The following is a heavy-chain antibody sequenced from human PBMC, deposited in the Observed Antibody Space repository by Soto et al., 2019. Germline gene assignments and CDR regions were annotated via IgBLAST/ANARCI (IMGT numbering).Heavy chain of an antibody. Sequence: QVQLVQSGAEVKKPGASVKVSCKASGYTFTSYAMHWVRQAPGQRLEWMGWINAGNGNTKYSQKFQGRVTITRDTSASTAYMELSSLRSEDTAVYYCARVGDRSSYSDILTGYSDDYYYYGMDVWGQGTTVTVSS. CDR3: ARVGDRSSYSDILTGYSDDYYYYGMDV. CDR2: INAGNGNT. V-gene: IGHV1-3*01. CDR1: GYTFTSYA. D-gene: IGHD3-9*01. J-gene: IGHJ6*02.